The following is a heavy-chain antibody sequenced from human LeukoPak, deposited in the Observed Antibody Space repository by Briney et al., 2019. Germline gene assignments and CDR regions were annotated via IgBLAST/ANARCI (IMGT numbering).Heavy chain of an antibody. V-gene: IGHV1-69*05. CDR3: ARERTTETTWGYFDY. CDR1: GGSFNDYA. CDR2: IIPLFGTP. D-gene: IGHD4-17*01. J-gene: IGHJ4*02. Sequence: SVKVSCKASGGSFNDYAFSWVRQAPGQGLEWMGGIIPLFGTPIYAQQFQGRFTITTDESTGTAYMELSSLTSDDTAVYYCARERTTETTWGYFDYWGQGTLVTVSS.